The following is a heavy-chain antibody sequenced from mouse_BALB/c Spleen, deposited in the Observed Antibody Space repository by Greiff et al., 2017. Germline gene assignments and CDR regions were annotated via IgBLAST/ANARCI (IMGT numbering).Heavy chain of an antibody. CDR2: ISSGGSYT. V-gene: IGHV5-6-4*01. D-gene: IGHD4-1*02. CDR1: GFTFSSYT. J-gene: IGHJ2*01. Sequence: VESGGGLVKPGGSLKLSCAASGFTFSSYTMSWVRQTPEKRLEWVATISSGGSYTYYPDSVKGRFTISRDNAKNTLYLQMSSLKSEDTAMYYCTRDPNWDYWGQGTTLTVSS. CDR3: TRDPNWDY.